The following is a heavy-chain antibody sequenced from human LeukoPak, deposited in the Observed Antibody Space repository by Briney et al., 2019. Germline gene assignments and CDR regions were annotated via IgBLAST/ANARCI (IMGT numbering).Heavy chain of an antibody. D-gene: IGHD3-16*01. CDR3: VKEGVEYSYSYGDY. V-gene: IGHV3-30*04. CDR1: GFTFSSYA. Sequence: PGGSLRLSCAASGFTFSSYAMHWVRRAPGKGLEWVALISYDGGDKYYAESMKGRITISRDNAENTPYLQMNNLRPDDTAFYFCVKEGVEYSYSYGDYWGQGTLVTVSS. J-gene: IGHJ4*02. CDR2: ISYDGGDK.